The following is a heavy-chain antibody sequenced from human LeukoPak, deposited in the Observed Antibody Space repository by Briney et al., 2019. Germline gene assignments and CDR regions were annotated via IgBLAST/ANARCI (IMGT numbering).Heavy chain of an antibody. Sequence: SETLSLTCTVSGDSINGYYWSWIRQPPGEGLEWIGYIYYSGSTNYNPSLKSRVTTSADTSKNQFSLKLNSVTAADTAVYYCAGESSSSTYNWFDPWGQGTLVTVSS. CDR2: IYYSGST. D-gene: IGHD6-6*01. CDR1: GDSINGYY. J-gene: IGHJ5*02. V-gene: IGHV4-59*08. CDR3: AGESSSSTYNWFDP.